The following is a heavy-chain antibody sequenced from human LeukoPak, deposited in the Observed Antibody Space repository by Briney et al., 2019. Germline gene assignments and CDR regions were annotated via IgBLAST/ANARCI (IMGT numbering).Heavy chain of an antibody. CDR2: INHSGST. J-gene: IGHJ6*03. CDR3: ASIAARNYYYYYMDV. Sequence: SETLSLTCAVYGESFSGYYWSWIRQPPGKGLEWIGEINHSGSTNYNPSLKSRVTISVDTSKNQFSLKLSSVTAADTAVYYCASIAARNYYYYYMDVWGKGTTVTVSS. CDR1: GESFSGYY. V-gene: IGHV4-34*01. D-gene: IGHD6-6*01.